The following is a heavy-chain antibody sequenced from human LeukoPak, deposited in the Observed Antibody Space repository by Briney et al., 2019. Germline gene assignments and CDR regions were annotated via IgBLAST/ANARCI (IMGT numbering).Heavy chain of an antibody. D-gene: IGHD1-14*01. CDR1: GFTVNSNF. CDR2: IYSDGNT. J-gene: IGHJ4*02. V-gene: IGHV3-66*01. Sequence: GGSLRLSCAASGFTVNSNFMSWVRQAPGKGLEWVSLIYSDGNTYYADSVKGRFTISRDNSKNTLWPQMTSLRAEDTAVYYCARDFSPADGKAFDYWGQGTLVTVSS. CDR3: ARDFSPADGKAFDY.